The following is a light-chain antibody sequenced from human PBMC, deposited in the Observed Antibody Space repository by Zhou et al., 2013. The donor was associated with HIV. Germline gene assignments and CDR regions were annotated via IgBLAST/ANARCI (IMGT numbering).Light chain of an antibody. CDR2: KGS. J-gene: IGKJ2*01. CDR3: QQYNSYRYT. CDR1: QSISAW. V-gene: IGKV1-5*03. Sequence: DIQMTQSPSTLSASVGDRVTITCRASQSISAWLAWYQQKPGKAPKLLIYKGSSLESGVPSRFSGSGSGTEFTLTISRLQPEDFATYFCQQYNSYRYTFGQGTKLEIK.